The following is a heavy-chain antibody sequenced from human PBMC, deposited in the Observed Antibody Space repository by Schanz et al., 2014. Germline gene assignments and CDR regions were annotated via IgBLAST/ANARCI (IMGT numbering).Heavy chain of an antibody. CDR2: IWSDGSTK. D-gene: IGHD6-13*01. J-gene: IGHJ6*02. CDR1: GFTFSSYG. CDR3: AREEGWGIAAAGPKHYYYGMDV. Sequence: QVQLVESGGGVVQFGRSLRLSCVASGFTFSSYGMHWVRQAPGKGLEWVAVIWSDGSTKYYADSVKGRFTISRDNSKNTLYLQMNSLRADDTAVYYCAREEGWGIAAAGPKHYYYGMDVWGQGTTVIVSS. V-gene: IGHV3-33*01.